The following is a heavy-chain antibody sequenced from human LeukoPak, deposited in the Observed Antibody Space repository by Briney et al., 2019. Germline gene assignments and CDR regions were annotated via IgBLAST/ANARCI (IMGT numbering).Heavy chain of an antibody. CDR3: ARLIRQGPYYDYVWGSYRFSWFDP. CDR2: INHSGST. J-gene: IGHJ5*02. V-gene: IGHV4-34*01. Sequence: PSETLSLTCAVYGGSFSGYYWSWIRQPPGKGLEWIGEINHSGSTNYNPSLKSRVTISVDTSKNQFSLKLSSVTAADTAVYYCARLIRQGPYYDYVWGSYRFSWFDPWGQGTLVTVSS. CDR1: GGSFSGYY. D-gene: IGHD3-16*02.